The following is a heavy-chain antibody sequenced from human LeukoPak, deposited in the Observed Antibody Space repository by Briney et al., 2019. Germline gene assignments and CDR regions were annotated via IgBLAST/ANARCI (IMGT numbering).Heavy chain of an antibody. V-gene: IGHV3-23*01. CDR3: AKYNGFSGSYGGFYYFDY. Sequence: PGGSLRLSCAASGFTFSSYAMSWVRQAPGKGLEWVSAISGSGGSTYYADSVKGRFTISRDNSKNTLYLQMNSLRAEDTAVYYCAKYNGFSGSYGGFYYFDYWGQGTLVTVSS. J-gene: IGHJ4*02. CDR1: GFTFSSYA. CDR2: ISGSGGST. D-gene: IGHD1-26*01.